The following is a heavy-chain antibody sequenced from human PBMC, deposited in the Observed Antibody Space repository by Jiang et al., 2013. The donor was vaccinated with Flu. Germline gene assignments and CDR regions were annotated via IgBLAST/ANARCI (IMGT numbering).Heavy chain of an antibody. V-gene: IGHV3-7*03. J-gene: IGHJ4*02. CDR1: GFTFTSFW. Sequence: GLVQPGGSLRLSCAASGFTFTSFWMSWVRQAPGKGLEWVASIKQDGSEKFYVDSVKGRFTISRDNAKNSLYLLMNSLRAEDTAVYYCARNAAGTVDSWGQGALVTVSS. D-gene: IGHD6-19*01. CDR2: IKQDGSEK. CDR3: ARNAAGTVDS.